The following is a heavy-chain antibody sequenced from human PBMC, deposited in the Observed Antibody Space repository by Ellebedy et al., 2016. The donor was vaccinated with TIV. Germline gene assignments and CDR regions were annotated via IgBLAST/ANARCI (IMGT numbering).Heavy chain of an antibody. CDR3: ARDHLGTAIPYDY. CDR2: IIPVFDTA. V-gene: IGHV1-69*13. J-gene: IGHJ4*02. CDR1: GGTFSSYA. Sequence: AASVKVSCKASGGTFSSYAISWVRQAPGQGLEWMGGIIPVFDTANYAQKFQGRVTITADESTSTAYMELNSLRAEDTAVYYCARDHLGTAIPYDYWGQGTLVTVSS. D-gene: IGHD2-21*02.